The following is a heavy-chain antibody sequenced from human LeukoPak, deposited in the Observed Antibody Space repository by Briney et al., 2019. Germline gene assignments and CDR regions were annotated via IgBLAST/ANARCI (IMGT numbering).Heavy chain of an antibody. CDR1: GFTFSSYA. J-gene: IGHJ6*03. V-gene: IGHV3-23*01. Sequence: SGGSLRLSCAASGFTFSSYAMSWVRQAPGKGLEWVSAISGSGGSTYYADSVKGRFTISRDNSKNTLYLQMNSLRAEDTAVYYCVRAFGGYDSQRFYYNMDVWGKGTTVTVSS. D-gene: IGHD5-12*01. CDR3: VRAFGGYDSQRFYYNMDV. CDR2: ISGSGGST.